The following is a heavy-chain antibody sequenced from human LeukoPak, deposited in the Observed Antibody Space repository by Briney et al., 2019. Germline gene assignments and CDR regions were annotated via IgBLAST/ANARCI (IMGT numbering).Heavy chain of an antibody. CDR2: FSRSGPDT. J-gene: IGHJ4*02. V-gene: IGHV3-23*01. Sequence: GGSLRLSCTASGFTFGSSAMSWVRQAPGKGPEWVSTFSRSGPDTYYADSVKGRFTIFRDNSKNTLYLQMNSLRAEDTAVYYCAKGSLGSWYYFDYWGQGTLVTVSS. CDR3: AKGSLGSWYYFDY. D-gene: IGHD6-13*01. CDR1: GFTFGSSA.